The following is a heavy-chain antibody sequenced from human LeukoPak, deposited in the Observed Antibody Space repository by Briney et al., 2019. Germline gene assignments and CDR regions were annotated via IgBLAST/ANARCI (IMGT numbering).Heavy chain of an antibody. D-gene: IGHD3-22*01. V-gene: IGHV1-2*02. CDR3: ARDHDYYDSSGYYYPMGY. CDR2: INPNSGGT. J-gene: IGHJ4*02. Sequence: ASVKVSCKASGYTFTGYYMHWVRQAPGQGLEWMGWINPNSGGTNYAQKFQGRVTMTRDTSISTAYMELSRLRSDDTAVYYCARDHDYYDSSGYYYPMGYWGQGTLVTVSS. CDR1: GYTFTGYY.